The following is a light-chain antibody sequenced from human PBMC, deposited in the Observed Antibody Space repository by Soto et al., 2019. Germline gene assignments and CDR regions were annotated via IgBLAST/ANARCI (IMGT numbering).Light chain of an antibody. Sequence: EVVLTQSPGTLSLSPGEIATLSFSASQSVSIYLAWYQQKPGQAPRLLIFDASNRATGIPARFSGSGSGTDFTLTISSLEPEDFAVYYCQQRNNWPPEITFGQGTRLEIK. CDR3: QQRNNWPPEIT. J-gene: IGKJ5*01. CDR1: QSVSIY. CDR2: DAS. V-gene: IGKV3-11*01.